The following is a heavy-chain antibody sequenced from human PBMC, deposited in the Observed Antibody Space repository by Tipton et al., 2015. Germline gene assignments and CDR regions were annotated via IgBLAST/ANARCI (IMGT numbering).Heavy chain of an antibody. CDR1: GFAFSRHG. V-gene: IGHV3-33*01. D-gene: IGHD3-22*01. Sequence: SLRLSCAASGFAFSRHGMHWVRQAPGKGLEWVAVVWFDGGKKFYGDAVEGRFTISRDNVGNALHLQMKNLTVEDTAVYFCAREATMMGTFDIWGQGTMVSVSS. CDR3: AREATMMGTFDI. CDR2: VWFDGGKK. J-gene: IGHJ3*02.